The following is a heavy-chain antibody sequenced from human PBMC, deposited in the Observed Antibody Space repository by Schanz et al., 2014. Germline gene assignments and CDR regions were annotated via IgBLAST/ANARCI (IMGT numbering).Heavy chain of an antibody. D-gene: IGHD1-26*01. J-gene: IGHJ4*02. CDR2: ITYNGGTI. V-gene: IGHV3-11*04. CDR1: GFTFSDAW. CDR3: ARDHTTESYYSAGPPIDY. Sequence: VQLVESGGGLVKPGGFLRLSCAASGFTFSDAWMSWVRQAPGKGLEWISYITYNGGTIYYADSVKGRFTISRDNSKNTLFLQMNSLRAEDTAVYYCARDHTTESYYSAGPPIDYWGQGTLLTVSS.